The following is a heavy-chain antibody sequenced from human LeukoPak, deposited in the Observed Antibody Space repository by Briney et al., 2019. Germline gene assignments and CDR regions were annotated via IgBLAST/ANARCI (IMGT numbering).Heavy chain of an antibody. CDR2: IIPIFGTA. CDR1: GGTFSSYA. CDR3: AKNNYGTDSAYGMDV. D-gene: IGHD3-10*01. Sequence: SVKVSCKASGGTFSSYAISWVRQAPGQGLEWMGGIIPIFGTANYAQKFQGRVTITADESTSTAYMELTSLRAEDTAVYYCAKNNYGTDSAYGMDVWGQGTTVTVCS. J-gene: IGHJ6*02. V-gene: IGHV1-69*13.